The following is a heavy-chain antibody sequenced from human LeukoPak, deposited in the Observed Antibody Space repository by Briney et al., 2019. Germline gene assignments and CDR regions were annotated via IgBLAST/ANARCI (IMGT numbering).Heavy chain of an antibody. CDR3: AKDRRAGSYDY. D-gene: IGHD3-10*01. CDR1: GFTFSSYG. CDR2: ISGSGGST. Sequence: SGGSLRLSCAASGFTFSSYGMNWVRQAPGKGLEWVSAISGSGGSTYYADSVKGRFTIPRDNSKNTLYLQMNSLRAEDTAVYYCAKDRRAGSYDYWGQGTLVTVSS. V-gene: IGHV3-23*01. J-gene: IGHJ4*02.